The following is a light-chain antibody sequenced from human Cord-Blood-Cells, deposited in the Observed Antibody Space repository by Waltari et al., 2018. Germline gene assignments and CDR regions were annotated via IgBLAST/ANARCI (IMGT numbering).Light chain of an antibody. V-gene: IGLV1-44*01. CDR3: AAWDDSLNGPV. CDR1: SSHIGSNT. CDR2: RNN. Sequence: QSVLTQPPSASGTPGQRVTISCSGSSSHIGSNTVNWYQQLPGTAPKLLIYRNNQRPSGVPDRFSGSKSGTSASLAISGLQAEDEADYYCAAWDDSLNGPVFGTGTKVTVL. J-gene: IGLJ1*01.